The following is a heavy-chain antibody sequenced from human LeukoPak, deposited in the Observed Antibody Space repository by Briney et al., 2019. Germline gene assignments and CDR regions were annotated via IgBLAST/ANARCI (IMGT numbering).Heavy chain of an antibody. J-gene: IGHJ4*02. CDR1: GGSISRTKYY. CDR2: MYTSGSA. V-gene: IGHV4-61*02. D-gene: IGHD3-10*01. Sequence: SETLSLTCTVSGGSISRTKYYWSWIQQSAGKGLEWIGRMYTSGSANYNPSLKSRVTMSVDTSNNQFSLSLRSVTAADTAVYYCARDAVFGSADYYFDSWGQGTLVIVS. CDR3: ARDAVFGSADYYFDS.